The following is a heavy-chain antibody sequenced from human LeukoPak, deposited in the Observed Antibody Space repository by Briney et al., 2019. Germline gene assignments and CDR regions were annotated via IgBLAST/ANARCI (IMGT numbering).Heavy chain of an antibody. CDR2: ISGSGGSP. CDR3: AKAHSQWSTWFDP. V-gene: IGHV3-23*01. J-gene: IGHJ5*02. D-gene: IGHD2-15*01. CDR1: GFTFSSYV. Sequence: GGSLRLSCAASGFTFSSYVMTGVRQAPGKGLEWVSIISGSGGSPYYADSVKGRFIISRDNSQNTLYLQMDSLRDDDTAIYYCAKAHSQWSTWFDPWGQGTLVTVSS.